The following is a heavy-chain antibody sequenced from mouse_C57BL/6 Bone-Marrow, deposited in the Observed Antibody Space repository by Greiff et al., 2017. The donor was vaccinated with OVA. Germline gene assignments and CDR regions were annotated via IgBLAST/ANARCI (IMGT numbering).Heavy chain of an antibody. D-gene: IGHD1-1*01. CDR3: ARFSYYGSSSWGFAY. V-gene: IGHV1-72*01. Sequence: VQLQQPGAELVKPGASVKMSCKASGYTFTSYWITWVKQRPGQGLEWIGRIDPNSGGTKYNEKFKSKATLTVDKPSSTAYMQLSSLTSEDSAVYYCARFSYYGSSSWGFAYWGQGTLVTVSA. CDR2: IDPNSGGT. J-gene: IGHJ3*01. CDR1: GYTFTSYW.